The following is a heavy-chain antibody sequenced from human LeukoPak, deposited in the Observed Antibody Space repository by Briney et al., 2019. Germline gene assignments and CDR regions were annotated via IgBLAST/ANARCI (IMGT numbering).Heavy chain of an antibody. CDR1: GGSFSGYY. V-gene: IGHV4-34*01. Sequence: PSETLSLTCAVYGGSFSGYYWSWIRQPPGKGLEWIGEINHSGSTNYNPSLKSRVTISVDTSKNQFSLKLSSVTAADTAVYYCARGRRYFDRFGEYFQHWGQGTLVTVSS. J-gene: IGHJ1*01. D-gene: IGHD3-9*01. CDR3: ARGRRYFDRFGEYFQH. CDR2: INHSGST.